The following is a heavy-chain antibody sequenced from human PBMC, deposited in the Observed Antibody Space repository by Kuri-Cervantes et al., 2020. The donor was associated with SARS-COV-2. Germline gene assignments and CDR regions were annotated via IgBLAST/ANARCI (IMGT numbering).Heavy chain of an antibody. CDR1: GGSISSGGYY. V-gene: IGHV4-30-2*01. J-gene: IGHJ4*02. D-gene: IGHD3-10*01. CDR2: IYHSGST. CDR3: ARALTGEVDDY. Sequence: SETLSLTCTVSGGSISSGGYYWSWIRQPPGKGLEWIGYIYHSGSTYYNPSLKSRVTISVDTSKNQFSLKLSSVTAADTAVYYRARALTGEVDDYWGQGTLVTVSS.